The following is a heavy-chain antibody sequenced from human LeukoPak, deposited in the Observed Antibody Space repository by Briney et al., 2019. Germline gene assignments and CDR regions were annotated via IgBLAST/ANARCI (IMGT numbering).Heavy chain of an antibody. D-gene: IGHD6-6*01. V-gene: IGHV1-69*04. CDR1: GGTFSSYA. CDR2: IIPILGIA. Sequence: VASVKVSCKASGGTFSSYAISWVRQAPGQGLEWMGRIIPILGIANYAQKFQGRVTITTDESTSTAYMELSSLRSEDTAVYYCARTSEYSSSHGNVWGQGTLVTVSS. J-gene: IGHJ4*02. CDR3: ARTSEYSSSHGNV.